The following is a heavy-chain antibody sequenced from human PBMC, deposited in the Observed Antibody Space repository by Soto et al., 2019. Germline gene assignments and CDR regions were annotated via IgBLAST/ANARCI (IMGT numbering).Heavy chain of an antibody. J-gene: IGHJ4*02. CDR1: GYTFTSYY. CDR2: VDPSAGST. V-gene: IGHV1-46*01. CDR3: ARDKEGYKWRHFDY. D-gene: IGHD1-1*01. Sequence: ASVKVSCKASGYTFTSYYIHWVRQAPGQGLEWMGVVDPSAGSTTYTQKFQGRVTMTRDTSTNTVYMELSSLRSDDTAVYSCARDKEGYKWRHFDYWGQGTLVTVSS.